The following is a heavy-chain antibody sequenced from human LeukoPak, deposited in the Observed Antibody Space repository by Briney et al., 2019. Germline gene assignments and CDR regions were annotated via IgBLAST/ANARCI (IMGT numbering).Heavy chain of an antibody. CDR2: IYYSGST. Sequence: PSETLSLTCTVSGGSISSSSYYWGWIRQPPGKGLEWIGSIYYSGSTYYNPSLKSRVTISVDTSKNQFSLKLSSVTAADTAVYYCARISSQTGGEFDPWGQGTLVTVSS. D-gene: IGHD3-10*01. J-gene: IGHJ5*02. CDR3: ARISSQTGGEFDP. V-gene: IGHV4-39*07. CDR1: GGSISSSSYY.